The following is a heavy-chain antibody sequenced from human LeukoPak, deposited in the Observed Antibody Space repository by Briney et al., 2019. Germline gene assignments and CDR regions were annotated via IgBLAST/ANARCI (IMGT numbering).Heavy chain of an antibody. Sequence: GGSLRLSCTASGLTFGDYPMSWVRQAPGKGLEWVGFIRSKAYGGTTEYAASVKGRFTISRDDSKSIAYLQMSSLKTEDTAVYYCRTAAGTTSDYWGQGTLVTVSS. V-gene: IGHV3-49*04. CDR3: RTAAGTTSDY. CDR1: GLTFGDYP. CDR2: IRSKAYGGTT. J-gene: IGHJ4*02. D-gene: IGHD1/OR15-1a*01.